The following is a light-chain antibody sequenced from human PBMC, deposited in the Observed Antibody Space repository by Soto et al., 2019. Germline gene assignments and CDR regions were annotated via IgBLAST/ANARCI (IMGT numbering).Light chain of an antibody. Sequence: QSALTQPASLSGSPGQSITISCTGTSSDIGAYDYVSWFQQHPGKAPKLMISEVNNRPSGVSNRFSGSKSGNTAYLTISGLQVEDEAEYYCNSYTNTAARVFGTGTKVTVL. V-gene: IGLV2-14*01. J-gene: IGLJ1*01. CDR1: SSDIGAYDY. CDR3: NSYTNTAARV. CDR2: EVN.